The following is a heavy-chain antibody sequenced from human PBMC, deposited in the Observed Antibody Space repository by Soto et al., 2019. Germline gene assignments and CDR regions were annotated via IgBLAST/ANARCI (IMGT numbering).Heavy chain of an antibody. J-gene: IGHJ6*02. CDR2: ISSSSSTI. V-gene: IGHV3-48*02. Sequence: EVQLVESGGGLVQPGGSLRLSCAASGFTFSSYSMNWVRQAPGKGLEWVSYISSSSSTIYYADSVKGRFTISRDNAKNSLDLQMNSLSDEDTAVYYCARLLLWFGERAHDDYYYGMDVWGQGTTVTVSS. D-gene: IGHD3-10*01. CDR1: GFTFSSYS. CDR3: ARLLLWFGERAHDDYYYGMDV.